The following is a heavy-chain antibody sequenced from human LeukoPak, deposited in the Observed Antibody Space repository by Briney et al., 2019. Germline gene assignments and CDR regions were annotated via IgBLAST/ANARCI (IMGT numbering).Heavy chain of an antibody. CDR2: IYTGDRT. CDR3: ARQRDGYNSDPFDI. V-gene: IGHV3-66*02. CDR1: GFSVSSNY. D-gene: IGHD5-24*01. Sequence: HPGGSLRLSCAASGFSVSSNYMRWVRPAPGKGLEWVSVIYTGDRTDYADPVKGRFTVSRDNSKNAMYLQMNSLKTEDTALYYCARQRDGYNSDPFDIWGQGTMVTVFS. J-gene: IGHJ3*02.